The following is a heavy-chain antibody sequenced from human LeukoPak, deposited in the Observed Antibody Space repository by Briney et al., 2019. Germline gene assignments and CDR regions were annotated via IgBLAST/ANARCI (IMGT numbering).Heavy chain of an antibody. D-gene: IGHD4-11*01. CDR3: AKRTDYSNYGSFDY. CDR1: GFTFSSYA. CDR2: ISGSGGSI. J-gene: IGHJ4*02. Sequence: PGGSLRLSCAASGFTFSSYAMTWVRQAPGKGLEWVSAISGSGGSIYYADSVKGRFTISRDNSKNTLFLQMNSLRAEDTAVYYCAKRTDYSNYGSFDYWGQGTLVTVFS. V-gene: IGHV3-23*01.